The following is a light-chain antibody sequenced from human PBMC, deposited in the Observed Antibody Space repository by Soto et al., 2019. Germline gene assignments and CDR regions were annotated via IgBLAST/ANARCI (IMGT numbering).Light chain of an antibody. Sequence: EIVMTQSPATLSVSPGERATVSCRASQSVSSNLAWYQQKPGQAPRLLIYGASTRATGIPARFSGSGSGTEFTLTISSLQSEDFAVDYCQQYNNWPPGNTFGQGTKLEIK. CDR3: QQYNNWPPGNT. CDR1: QSVSSN. CDR2: GAS. J-gene: IGKJ2*01. V-gene: IGKV3-15*01.